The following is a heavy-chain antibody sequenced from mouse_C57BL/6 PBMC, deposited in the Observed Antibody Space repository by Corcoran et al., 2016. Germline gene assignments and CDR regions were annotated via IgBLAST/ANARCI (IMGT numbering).Heavy chain of an antibody. CDR3: AREEAYDGFHYYAMDY. Sequence: QVQLQQSGPELVKPGASVKISCKASGYSFTSYYIHWVKQRPGQGLEWIGWIYPGSGNTKYNEKFKGKATLTADTSSSTAYMQLSSLTSEDSAVYYCAREEAYDGFHYYAMDYWGQGTSVTVSS. D-gene: IGHD2-3*01. J-gene: IGHJ4*01. V-gene: IGHV1-66*01. CDR2: IYPGSGNT. CDR1: GYSFTSYY.